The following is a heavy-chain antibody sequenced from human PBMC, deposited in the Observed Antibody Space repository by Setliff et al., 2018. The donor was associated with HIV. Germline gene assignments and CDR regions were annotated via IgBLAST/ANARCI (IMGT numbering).Heavy chain of an antibody. V-gene: IGHV4-59*11. CDR3: ATDPKGDGWAYFDS. CDR2: IHGSGTT. J-gene: IGHJ4*02. Sequence: SETLSLTCSVAGASMTSHYLTWIRQPRGMGLEWIGNIHGSGTTKYNPSLRSRVTISVAKSKNQLSLSLDSVTAADTAVYYCATDPKGDGWAYFDSWGQGTLVTVSS. CDR1: GASMTSHY. D-gene: IGHD6-19*01.